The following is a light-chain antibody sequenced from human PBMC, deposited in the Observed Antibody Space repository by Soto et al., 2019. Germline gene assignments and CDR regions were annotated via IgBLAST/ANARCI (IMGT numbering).Light chain of an antibody. Sequence: QSVLTQPASVFGSPGQSITISCRGTSSDIGSYNYVAWYQQSPGKTPKILIYGVSNRPSGVSSRFSGSKSGTTASLTISGLQAEDEADYYCISYTGSSTSYVFGSGTKVTVL. J-gene: IGLJ1*01. CDR2: GVS. V-gene: IGLV2-14*01. CDR1: SSDIGSYNY. CDR3: ISYTGSSTSYV.